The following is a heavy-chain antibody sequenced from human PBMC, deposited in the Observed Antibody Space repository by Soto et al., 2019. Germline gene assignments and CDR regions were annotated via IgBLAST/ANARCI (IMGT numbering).Heavy chain of an antibody. Sequence: ASVKVSCKASGDTIRTYGLDWVRQAPGQGLEWMGGIIPRLGTAKYAQKFQGRVTITADESSRTAYLDLTSLTSEDTAVYYCASHRPNTDVVTAAFGRANYSDSWGQGKMATVSP. J-gene: IGHJ4*02. D-gene: IGHD5-18*01. CDR2: IIPRLGTA. V-gene: IGHV1-69*13. CDR1: GDTIRTYG. CDR3: ASHRPNTDVVTAAFGRANYSDS.